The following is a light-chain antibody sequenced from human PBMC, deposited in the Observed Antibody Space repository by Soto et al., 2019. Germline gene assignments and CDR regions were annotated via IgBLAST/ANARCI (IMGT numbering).Light chain of an antibody. V-gene: IGKV3-11*01. J-gene: IGKJ4*01. CDR1: QSVSSY. CDR2: DAS. Sequence: EIVLTQSPATLSLSPGERATLSCRASQSVSSYLALYQQKPGQAPRLLIYDASNRATGIPARFSGSGSGTDFTLTISSLEPEDFAVYYCQQRSNWPPGGTFGGGTKVEIK. CDR3: QQRSNWPPGGT.